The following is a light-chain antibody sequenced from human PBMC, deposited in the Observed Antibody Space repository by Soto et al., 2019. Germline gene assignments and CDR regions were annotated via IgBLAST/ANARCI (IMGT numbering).Light chain of an antibody. V-gene: IGKV1-39*01. CDR2: AAS. CDR3: QQSYSTPPT. CDR1: QSISSY. Sequence: DIQMTQSPSSLSASVVDRVTITCRPSQSISSYLNWYQQKPGKAPKLLIYAASSLQSGVPSRFSGSGSGTDFTLTISSLQPEDFATYYCQQSYSTPPTFGQGTKVDIK. J-gene: IGKJ1*01.